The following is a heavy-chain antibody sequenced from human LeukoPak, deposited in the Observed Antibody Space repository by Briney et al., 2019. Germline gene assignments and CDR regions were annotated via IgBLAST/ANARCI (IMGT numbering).Heavy chain of an antibody. CDR3: TTAEGAYCSSTSCLFEE. CDR1: GFTFSSYA. V-gene: IGHV3-49*04. CDR2: IRSKAYGETT. J-gene: IGHJ4*02. Sequence: PAEGSLRLSCAASGFTFSSYAMSWVRQAPGKGLEWVGFIRSKAYGETTEYAASVKGRFTISRDDSKRIAYLQKNSLKTEDTAVYYCTTAEGAYCSSTSCLFEEWGQGTLVTVSS. D-gene: IGHD2-2*01.